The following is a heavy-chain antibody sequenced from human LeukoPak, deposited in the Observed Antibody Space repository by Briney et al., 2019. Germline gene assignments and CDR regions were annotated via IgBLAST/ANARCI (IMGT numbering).Heavy chain of an antibody. CDR2: IYNSGST. CDR3: ARGWAQGYSYGPFDY. Sequence: SQTLSLTCAVSGGSISSGGYSWNWIRQPPGKGLEWIGYIYNSGSTSYNPSLKSRITMSVDTSKNQFSLKLSSVTAADTAVYYCARGWAQGYSYGPFDYWGQGTLVTVSS. V-gene: IGHV4-30-4*07. D-gene: IGHD5-18*01. J-gene: IGHJ4*02. CDR1: GGSISSGGYS.